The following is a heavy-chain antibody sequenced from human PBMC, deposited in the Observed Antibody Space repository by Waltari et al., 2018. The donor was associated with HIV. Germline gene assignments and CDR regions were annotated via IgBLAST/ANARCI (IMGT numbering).Heavy chain of an antibody. CDR2: ISSNGGST. CDR3: ARDDPSDSTIDY. J-gene: IGHJ4*02. V-gene: IGHV3-64*01. Sequence: EVQLVESGGGLVQPGGSLRLSCAASAFTFSRYAMHWVRQAPGKGLEYVSAISSNGGSTYYANSVKGRFTISRDNSKNTLYLQMGSLRAEDMAVYYCARDDPSDSTIDYWGQGTLVTVSS. D-gene: IGHD2-15*01. CDR1: AFTFSRYA.